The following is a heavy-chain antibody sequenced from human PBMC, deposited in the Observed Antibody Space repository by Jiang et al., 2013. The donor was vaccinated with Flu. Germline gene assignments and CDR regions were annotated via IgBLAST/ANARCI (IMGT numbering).Heavy chain of an antibody. CDR3: ARDRPFHSSSYGTFDY. CDR1: GGSITSGDFY. J-gene: IGHJ4*02. CDR2: IYYSGST. Sequence: GLVKPPETLSLTCTVSGGSITSGDFYWSWIRQPPGKGLEWIGYIYYSGSTYYNPSLKSRITISVDTSKNQFSLRLSSVTAADTAVYYCARDRPFHSSSYGTFDYWGQGTLVTVSS. V-gene: IGHV4-30-4*01. D-gene: IGHD6-13*01.